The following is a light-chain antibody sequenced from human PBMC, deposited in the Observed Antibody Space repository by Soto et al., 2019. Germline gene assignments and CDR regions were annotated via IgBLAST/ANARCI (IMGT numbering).Light chain of an antibody. CDR3: CSYAGSYTFGV. Sequence: QSALTQPRSVSGSPGQSVTISCTGTSSDVGGYNYVSWYQQHPGKAPKLMIYDVSKRPSGVPDRFSGSKSGNTASLTISGLQAEGEADYYCCSYAGSYTFGVFGTGTKVTVL. CDR2: DVS. J-gene: IGLJ1*01. V-gene: IGLV2-11*01. CDR1: SSDVGGYNY.